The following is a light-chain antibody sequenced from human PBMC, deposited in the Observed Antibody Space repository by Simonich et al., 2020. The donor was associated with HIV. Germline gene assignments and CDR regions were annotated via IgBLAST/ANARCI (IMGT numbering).Light chain of an antibody. J-gene: IGKJ4*01. CDR3: QQYNSYSPTLT. CDR2: KAS. CDR1: QSISSW. Sequence: DIQMTQSPSTLSASVGDSFTITCRASQSISSWLAWYQQKPGKAPKLLIYKASSLESGVPSRFSGRGSGTEFTLTISSLQPDDFATYYCQQYNSYSPTLTFGGGTKVEIK. V-gene: IGKV1-5*03.